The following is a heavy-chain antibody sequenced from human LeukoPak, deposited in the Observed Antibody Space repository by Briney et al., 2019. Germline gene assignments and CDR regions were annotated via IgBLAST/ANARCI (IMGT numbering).Heavy chain of an antibody. CDR2: ISGSGGST. D-gene: IGHD3-22*01. CDR1: GFTFSSYA. J-gene: IGHJ4*02. Sequence: GGSLRLSCAASGFTFSSYAMSWVRQAPGKGLEWVSAISGSGGSTYYADSVKGRFTISSDNSKNTLYLQMNILRADDAAVYYCAKDRSYDRSGYYPYWGQGTLVTVSS. CDR3: AKDRSYDRSGYYPY. V-gene: IGHV3-23*01.